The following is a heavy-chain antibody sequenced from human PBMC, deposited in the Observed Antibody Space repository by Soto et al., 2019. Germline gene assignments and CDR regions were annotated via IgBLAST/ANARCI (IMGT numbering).Heavy chain of an antibody. D-gene: IGHD3-3*02. CDR3: ARGHFSRDFDY. CDR2: INHSGST. Sequence: QVQLQQWGAGLLKPSETLSLTCAVYGGSFSGYYWSWIRQPPGKGLEWIGEINHSGSTNYNPSLKSRVTISVDTSKNQFSLKLSSVTAADTSVYYCARGHFSRDFDYWGQGTLVTVSS. CDR1: GGSFSGYY. V-gene: IGHV4-34*01. J-gene: IGHJ4*02.